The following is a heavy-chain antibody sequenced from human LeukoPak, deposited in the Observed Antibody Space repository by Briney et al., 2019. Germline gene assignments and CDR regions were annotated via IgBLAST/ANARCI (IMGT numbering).Heavy chain of an antibody. CDR2: INPNSGGT. CDR3: ARLDYGDYGGGDY. D-gene: IGHD4-17*01. CDR1: GYTFNGYY. V-gene: IGHV1-2*02. Sequence: ASVKVSCKASGYTFNGYYMHWVRQAPGQGLEWMGWINPNSGGTNYAQKFQGRVTMTRDTSISTAYMELSRLRSDDTAVYYCARLDYGDYGGGDYWGQGTLVTVSS. J-gene: IGHJ4*02.